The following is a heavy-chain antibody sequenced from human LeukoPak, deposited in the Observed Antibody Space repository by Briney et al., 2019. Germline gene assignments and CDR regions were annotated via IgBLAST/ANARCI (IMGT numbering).Heavy chain of an antibody. V-gene: IGHV3-23*01. CDR1: GFTFSSYA. D-gene: IGHD6-13*01. J-gene: IGHJ3*01. Sequence: PGGSLRLSCAASGFTFSSYAMTWVRQAPGKGLEWVSAFSATDGSAQYAESVEGRFTISRDNSKNTLFLQMNSLGAEDTAVYYCARAKIAAAGTGAFDVWAKGHWSPSLQ. CDR3: ARAKIAAAGTGAFDV. CDR2: FSATDGSA.